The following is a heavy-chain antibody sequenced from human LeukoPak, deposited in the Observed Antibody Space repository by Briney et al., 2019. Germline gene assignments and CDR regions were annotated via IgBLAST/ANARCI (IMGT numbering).Heavy chain of an antibody. CDR3: AKERLRLERPSMGFDY. Sequence: PGRSLRLSCAASGFTFSSYGMHWVRQAPGKGLEWVAVISYGGSNKYYADSVKGRFTISRGNSKNTLYLQMNSLRAEDTAVYYCAKERLRLERPSMGFDYWGQGTLVTVSS. V-gene: IGHV3-30*18. CDR2: ISYGGSNK. D-gene: IGHD1-1*01. J-gene: IGHJ4*02. CDR1: GFTFSSYG.